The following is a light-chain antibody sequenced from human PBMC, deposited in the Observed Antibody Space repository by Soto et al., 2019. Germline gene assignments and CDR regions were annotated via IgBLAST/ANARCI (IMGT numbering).Light chain of an antibody. CDR2: GTF. J-gene: IGKJ1*01. CDR1: QDIRTE. V-gene: IGKV1-6*01. Sequence: AIQMTQSPSSLSASVGDRVTITCRASQDIRTELGWYQQKPGKAPRLLIYGTFSLQSGVPSRFSGSGSGTDFTLTISTLQPPDFATHCCLPEYKTLRMYGQLTKVDIK. CDR3: LPEYKTLRM.